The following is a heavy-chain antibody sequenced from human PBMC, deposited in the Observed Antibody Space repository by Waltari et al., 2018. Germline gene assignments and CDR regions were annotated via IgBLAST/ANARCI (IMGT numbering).Heavy chain of an antibody. Sequence: EVQMVESGGGLVQPGGSLRLSCAASGFTFSSFSMHWVRQAPGKGLEYVSAFSRDGVTTYYANSVKGRFTISRDNSKNTLYLQMGSLRAEDMAVYYCARIDGSGWYGSWGQGTLVTVSP. CDR3: ARIDGSGWYGS. CDR2: FSRDGVTT. V-gene: IGHV3-64*01. J-gene: IGHJ4*02. D-gene: IGHD6-19*01. CDR1: GFTFSSFS.